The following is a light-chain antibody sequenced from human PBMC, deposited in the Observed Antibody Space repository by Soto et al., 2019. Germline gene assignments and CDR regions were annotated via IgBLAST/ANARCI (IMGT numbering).Light chain of an antibody. CDR1: QSVSSN. Sequence: EIVITQSPSTLSVSPGERATLSCRASQSVSSNLAWYQQKPGQAPRLLIYDASTRATGIPARFSGSGSGTEFTLTISSLQSEDFAVYYCQQRSNWPTFGGGTKVDIK. CDR2: DAS. J-gene: IGKJ4*01. V-gene: IGKV3-15*01. CDR3: QQRSNWPT.